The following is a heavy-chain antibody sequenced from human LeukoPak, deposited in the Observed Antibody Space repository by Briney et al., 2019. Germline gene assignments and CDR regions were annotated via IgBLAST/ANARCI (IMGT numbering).Heavy chain of an antibody. V-gene: IGHV1-2*02. CDR2: INPNSGDT. CDR1: GYTFTGYY. Sequence: ASVKVSCKASGYTFTGYYMHWVRQAPGQGLEWMGWINPNSGDTKYAQKFQGRVTMTRDTSISTAYMELSRLRSDDTAVYYCATQRGSYLWGTDFDYWGQGALVTVSS. J-gene: IGHJ4*02. D-gene: IGHD3-16*01. CDR3: ATQRGSYLWGTDFDY.